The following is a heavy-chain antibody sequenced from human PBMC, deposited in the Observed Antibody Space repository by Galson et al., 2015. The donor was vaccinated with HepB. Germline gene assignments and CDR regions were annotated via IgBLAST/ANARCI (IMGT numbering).Heavy chain of an antibody. Sequence: SLRLSCAASGFTFSTYWMTWVRQAPGKGLEWVSGISWNSGTIGYADSVKGRFTISRDNAKNSLYLQMNSLRAEDTALYYCAKDSRSGYSYGPFDYWGQGTLVTVSS. CDR3: AKDSRSGYSYGPFDY. V-gene: IGHV3-9*01. CDR1: GFTFSTYW. J-gene: IGHJ4*02. CDR2: ISWNSGTI. D-gene: IGHD5-18*01.